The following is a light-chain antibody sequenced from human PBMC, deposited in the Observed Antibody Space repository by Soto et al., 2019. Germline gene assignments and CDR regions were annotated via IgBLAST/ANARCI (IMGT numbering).Light chain of an antibody. CDR1: SSDVGGYNY. CDR2: DVS. V-gene: IGLV2-14*01. J-gene: IGLJ1*01. CDR3: SSYTSSSSYV. Sequence: QSLLTQPDSVSVSPGQSITISCTGTSSDVGGYNYVSWYQQHPGKAPKLMIYDVSNRPSGVSNRFSGSKSGNTASLTISGLQAEDEADYYCSSYTSSSSYVFGTGT.